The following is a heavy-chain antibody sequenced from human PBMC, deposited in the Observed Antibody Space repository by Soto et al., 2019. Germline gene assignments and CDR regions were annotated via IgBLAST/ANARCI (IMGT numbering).Heavy chain of an antibody. CDR2: LSDGGGST. CDR1: RFTFSNYA. J-gene: IGHJ5*02. V-gene: IGHV3-23*01. CDR3: AKEGPTSPYNWFDP. Sequence: GWSLRLSCAASRFTFSNYAMSWVRQAPGKGLEWVSGLSDGGGSTFYADSVKGRFTISRDNAKNTLYLQMSSLRPEDTAVYYCAKEGPTSPYNWFDPWGQGPLVTVSS. D-gene: IGHD2-2*01.